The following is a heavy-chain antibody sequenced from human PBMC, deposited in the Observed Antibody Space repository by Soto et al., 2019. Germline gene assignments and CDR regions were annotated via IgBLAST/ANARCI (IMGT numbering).Heavy chain of an antibody. V-gene: IGHV1-18*01. CDR1: GYPFTSYG. CDR2: ISTYSGTT. CDR3: ARDQGQDTGWYSFDY. D-gene: IGHD6-19*01. Sequence: QIQLVQSGAEVKKPGASVRVSCKPSGYPFTSYGITWVREAPGQGLEWMGWISTYSGTTKYAQKGQGRATLSAETSTTTAFMELRSLISDDTAVYYCARDQGQDTGWYSFDYWGQGSLVTGSS. J-gene: IGHJ4*02.